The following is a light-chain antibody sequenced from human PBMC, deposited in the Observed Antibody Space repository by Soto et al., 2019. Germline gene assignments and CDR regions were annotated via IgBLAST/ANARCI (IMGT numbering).Light chain of an antibody. CDR1: SGYSNYK. CDR3: GADHGGGSNVVFPVV. V-gene: IGLV9-49*01. Sequence: QSVLTQPPSASASLGASVTLTCTLSSGYSNYKVDWYQQRPGKGPRFVMRVGTGGIVGSKGDGIPDRFSVLGSGLNRYLTIKNIQEEDESDYHCGADHGGGSNVVFPVVFGGGTKVTVL. CDR2: VGTGGIVG. J-gene: IGLJ2*01.